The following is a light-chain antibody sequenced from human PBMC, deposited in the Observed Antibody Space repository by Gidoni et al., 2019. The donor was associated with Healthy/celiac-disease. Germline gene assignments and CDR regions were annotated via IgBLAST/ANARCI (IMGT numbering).Light chain of an antibody. Sequence: DIVLTQSPGTLSLSPGERATLSCRASQSVSSSYLAWYQQKPGQAPRLLIYGASSRDTGIPDRFSGSGSGTDFTLTISRLEPEDFAVYYCQQYGSSPWTFGQGTKVEIK. V-gene: IGKV3-20*01. CDR1: QSVSSSY. CDR3: QQYGSSPWT. CDR2: GAS. J-gene: IGKJ1*01.